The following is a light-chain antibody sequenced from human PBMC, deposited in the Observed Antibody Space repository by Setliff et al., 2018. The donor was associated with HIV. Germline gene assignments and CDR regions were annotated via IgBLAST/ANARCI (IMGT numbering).Light chain of an antibody. Sequence: QSALTQPRSVSGSPGQSVTISCTGTSSDVGGYNYVSWYQQHPGKAPKLMIYDVTKRPSGVPDRFSGPKSGNTASLTISGLRAEDEADYYCCSYAGSPLYVFGTGTKVTVL. CDR2: DVT. V-gene: IGLV2-11*01. CDR1: SSDVGGYNY. J-gene: IGLJ1*01. CDR3: CSYAGSPLYV.